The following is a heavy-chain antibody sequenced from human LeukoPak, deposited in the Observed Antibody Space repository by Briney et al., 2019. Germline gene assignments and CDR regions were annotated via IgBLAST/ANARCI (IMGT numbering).Heavy chain of an antibody. D-gene: IGHD6-6*01. J-gene: IGHJ2*01. CDR2: VYYSGST. V-gene: IGHV4-59*12. CDR3: AREGSSSDL. CDR1: GGSISTYY. Sequence: SETLSLTCTVSGGSISTYYWSWIRQPPGKGLEWIGYVYYSGSTNYSPSLKSRVTISVDTSKNQFSLKLSSVTAADTAVYYCAREGSSSDLWGRGTLVTVSS.